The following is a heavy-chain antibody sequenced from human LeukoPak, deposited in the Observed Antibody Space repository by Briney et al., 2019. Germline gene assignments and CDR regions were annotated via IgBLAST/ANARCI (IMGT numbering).Heavy chain of an antibody. CDR2: INPSGGST. Sequence: GASVKVSCKASGYTFTSYYIHWVRQTPGQGLEWMGIINPSGGSTSYAQKFQGRVTMTRDTSTSTVYMELSSLRSEDTAVYYCARVLNDYTNRDWFDPWGQGTLVTVSS. D-gene: IGHD4-11*01. CDR1: GYTFTSYY. V-gene: IGHV1-46*01. J-gene: IGHJ5*02. CDR3: ARVLNDYTNRDWFDP.